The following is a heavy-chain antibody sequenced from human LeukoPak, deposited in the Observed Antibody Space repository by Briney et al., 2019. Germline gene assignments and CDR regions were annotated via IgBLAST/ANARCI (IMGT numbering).Heavy chain of an antibody. J-gene: IGHJ3*02. CDR1: GFSYSVYY. V-gene: IGHV3-11*05. CDR3: AREVGSSRAFDI. D-gene: IGHD2-15*01. CDR2: FDRGRDGK. Sequence: GGSLRLSCAGSGFSYSVYYMPWIRQTPGKGLQRVSFFDRGRDGKAHADSVKGRFTISRDNDENSLYLLMNSLTAEDTAVYYCAREVGSSRAFDIWGQGTMVTVSS.